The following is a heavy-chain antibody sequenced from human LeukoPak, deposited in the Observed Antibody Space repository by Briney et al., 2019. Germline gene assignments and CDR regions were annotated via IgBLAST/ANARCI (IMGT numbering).Heavy chain of an antibody. V-gene: IGHV3-74*01. CDR2: INTDGSTT. J-gene: IGHJ3*02. CDR3: ARAFRYCSGGTCYHHDAFDI. D-gene: IGHD2-15*01. Sequence: EGPLRLSCAASGLTFSSYWMHWVRQAPGKGLVWVSRINTDGSTTTYADSVKGRFTISRDNSKNTLYLQMNSLRVEDTAIYYCARAFRYCSGGTCYHHDAFDIWGQGTMVTVSS. CDR1: GLTFSSYW.